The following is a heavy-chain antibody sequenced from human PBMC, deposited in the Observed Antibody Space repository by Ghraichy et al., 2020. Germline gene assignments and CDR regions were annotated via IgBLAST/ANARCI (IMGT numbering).Heavy chain of an antibody. Sequence: GGSLRLSCAASGFTFSSYWMHWVRQAPGKGLVWVSRINSDGSSTSYADSVKGRFTISRDNAKNTLYLQMNSLRAEDTAVYYCARATLDVGATIDYYYYYYMDVWGKGTTVTVSS. CDR2: INSDGSST. D-gene: IGHD1-26*01. J-gene: IGHJ6*03. CDR3: ARATLDVGATIDYYYYYYMDV. CDR1: GFTFSSYW. V-gene: IGHV3-74*01.